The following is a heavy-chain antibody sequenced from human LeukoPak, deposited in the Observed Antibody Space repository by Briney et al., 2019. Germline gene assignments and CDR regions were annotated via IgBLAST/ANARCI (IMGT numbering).Heavy chain of an antibody. CDR2: IYYSGST. Sequence: SETLSLTCTVSGGSISSYYWSWIRQPPGKGLEWIGYIYYSGSTNYNPSLKSRVTISADTSKNQFSLKLSSVTAADTAVYYCAAAGTFLVLREAEYYFDYWGQGALVTVSS. V-gene: IGHV4-59*01. J-gene: IGHJ4*02. D-gene: IGHD6-13*01. CDR1: GGSISSYY. CDR3: AAAGTFLVLREAEYYFDY.